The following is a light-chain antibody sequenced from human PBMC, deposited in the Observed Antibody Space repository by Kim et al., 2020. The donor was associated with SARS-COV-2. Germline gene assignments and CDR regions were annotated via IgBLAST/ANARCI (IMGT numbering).Light chain of an antibody. Sequence: APRKTARITCGGNNIGSKSVLWYQQAPGQAPVLVIYYDSDRHSGIPERFSGSNSGNTATLTISRVEAGDEADYYCQVWDSSSDHPVFGGGTQLAVL. CDR2: YDS. CDR3: QVWDSSSDHPV. CDR1: NIGSKS. J-gene: IGLJ3*02. V-gene: IGLV3-21*04.